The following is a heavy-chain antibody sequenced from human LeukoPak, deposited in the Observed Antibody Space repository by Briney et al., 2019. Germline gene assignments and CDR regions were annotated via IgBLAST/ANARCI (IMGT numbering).Heavy chain of an antibody. V-gene: IGHV7-4-1*02. Sequence: ASVKVSCKASGYTFTSYAMNWVRQAPGQGLEWMGWINTNTGNPTYAQGFTGRFVFSLDTSVTTAYLQISSLKAEDTAVYYCARGEYSSSWYNFGYWGQGTLVTVSS. CDR2: INTNTGNP. D-gene: IGHD6-13*01. CDR3: ARGEYSSSWYNFGY. CDR1: GYTFTSYA. J-gene: IGHJ4*02.